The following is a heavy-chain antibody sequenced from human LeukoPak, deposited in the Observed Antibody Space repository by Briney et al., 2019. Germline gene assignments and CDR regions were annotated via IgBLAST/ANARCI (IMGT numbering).Heavy chain of an antibody. D-gene: IGHD3-10*01. V-gene: IGHV4-38-2*02. Sequence: SETLSLTCTVSGYSISSGYYWGWIRQPPGKGLEWIGSIYHSGSTYYNPSLNSRVTISVDTSKNQFSLRLSSVTAADTAVYYCARDRIYGSESDHSDYWGQGTLVTVSS. CDR2: IYHSGST. J-gene: IGHJ4*02. CDR3: ARDRIYGSESDHSDY. CDR1: GYSISSGYY.